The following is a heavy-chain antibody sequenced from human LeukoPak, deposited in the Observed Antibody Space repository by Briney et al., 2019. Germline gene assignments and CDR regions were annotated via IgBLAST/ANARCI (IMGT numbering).Heavy chain of an antibody. CDR1: GGSISSGGYS. CDR2: IYHSGST. V-gene: IGHV4-30-2*01. J-gene: IGHJ2*01. Sequence: SQTLSLTCAVSGGSISSGGYSWSWIRQPPGKGLEWIGYIYHSGSTYYNPSLKSRVTISVDRSKNQFSLKLSSVTAADTALYYCAKDILATVTTDWYFDLWGRGTLVTVSS. D-gene: IGHD4-17*01. CDR3: AKDILATVTTDWYFDL.